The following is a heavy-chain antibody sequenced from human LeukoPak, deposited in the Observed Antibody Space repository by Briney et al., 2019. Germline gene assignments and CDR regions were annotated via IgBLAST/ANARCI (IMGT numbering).Heavy chain of an antibody. D-gene: IGHD6-13*01. CDR1: GYTFTGYY. J-gene: IGHJ4*02. CDR3: ARYSSSWYSYYFDY. CDR2: INPNSGGI. Sequence: ASVKVSCKASGYTFTGYYMHWVRQAPGQGLEWMGWINPNSGGINYAQKFQGRVTMTRDTSISTAYMELSRLRSDDTAVYYCARYSSSWYSYYFDYWGQGTLVTVSS. V-gene: IGHV1-2*02.